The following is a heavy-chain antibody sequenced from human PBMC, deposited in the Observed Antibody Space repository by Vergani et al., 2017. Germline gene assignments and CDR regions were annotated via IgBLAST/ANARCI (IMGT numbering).Heavy chain of an antibody. CDR3: ARLSGYSDAFDI. CDR1: GFTFSSYS. D-gene: IGHD2-15*01. V-gene: IGHV3-21*01. Sequence: EVQLVESGGGLVKPGGSLRLSCAASGFTFSSYSMNWVRQAPGKGLEWVSSISSSSSYIYYADSVKGRFTISRDNAKNSLYLQMNSLRAEDTAVYYCARLSGYSDAFDIWGQGTMVTVSS. CDR2: ISSSSSYI. J-gene: IGHJ3*02.